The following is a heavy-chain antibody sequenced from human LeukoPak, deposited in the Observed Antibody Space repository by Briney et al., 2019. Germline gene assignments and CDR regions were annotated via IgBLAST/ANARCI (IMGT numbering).Heavy chain of an antibody. J-gene: IGHJ4*02. V-gene: IGHV5-51*01. Sequence: GESLKISCKGSGYSFTSYWIGWVRQMPGKGLEWMGIIYPGDSNPKYSPSFQGQVTISADKSISTVYLQWSSLKASDTAMYYCARRSQEWLGVDYWGQGTLVTVSS. CDR2: IYPGDSNP. D-gene: IGHD6-19*01. CDR1: GYSFTSYW. CDR3: ARRSQEWLGVDY.